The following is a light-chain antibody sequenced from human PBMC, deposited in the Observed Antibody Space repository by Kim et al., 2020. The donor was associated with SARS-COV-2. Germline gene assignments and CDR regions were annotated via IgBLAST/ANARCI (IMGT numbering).Light chain of an antibody. CDR3: QQSYSAPLT. J-gene: IGKJ4*01. CDR1: QTINNY. V-gene: IGKV1-39*01. CDR2: TSY. Sequence: DIQMTQSPSSLPASVGHRVTITCRASQTINNYLNWYQQKPVEAPKLLIYTSYTLEGGVPSRLSGSGSGTDFTLTDSSLQPEDFATLFCQQSYSAPLTFGGRTTVDIK.